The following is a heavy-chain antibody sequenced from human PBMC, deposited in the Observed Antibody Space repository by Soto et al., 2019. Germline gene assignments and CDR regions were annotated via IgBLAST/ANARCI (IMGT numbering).Heavy chain of an antibody. CDR2: IRSKAYGGTT. V-gene: IGHV3-49*04. CDR3: TRDRHGYNFYYYYYGMDV. CDR1: VFTFGVYA. Sequence: WSLRLSCTASVFTFGVYAMSWVRQAPGKGLEWVGFIRSKAYGGTTEYAASVKGRFTISRDDSKSIAYLQMNSLKTEDTAVYYCTRDRHGYNFYYYYYGMDVWGQGTTVTVSS. J-gene: IGHJ6*02. D-gene: IGHD5-12*01.